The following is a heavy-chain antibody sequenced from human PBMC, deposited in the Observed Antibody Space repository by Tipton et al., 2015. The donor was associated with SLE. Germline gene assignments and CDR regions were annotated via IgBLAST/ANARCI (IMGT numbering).Heavy chain of an antibody. Sequence: SLRLSCAASGLTFSSHGMHWVRQAPGKGLEWVAFIRYDGSNKYYADSVKGRFTISRDNSKNTLYLQRNSLRAEDTAVYYCARRGYSYGYGVFNYWGQGTLVTVSS. V-gene: IGHV3-30*02. CDR3: ARRGYSYGYGVFNY. J-gene: IGHJ4*02. CDR1: GLTFSSHG. D-gene: IGHD5-18*01. CDR2: IRYDGSNK.